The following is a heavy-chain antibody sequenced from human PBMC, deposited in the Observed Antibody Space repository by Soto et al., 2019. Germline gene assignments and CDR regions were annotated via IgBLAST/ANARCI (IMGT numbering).Heavy chain of an antibody. CDR1: GFMFNRYA. CDR3: ARSRSGAVPDSFGY. Sequence: QVQLVESGGRVVQPGRSLRLSCAASGFMFNRYAIHWVRQTPVKGLEWVAVISKDGSVQYYADSVRGRFIISRDKSKDTVHLEMNSLRVEDTTVFYCARSRSGAVPDSFGYWGQGTPVTVSS. CDR2: ISKDGSVQ. D-gene: IGHD3-3*01. V-gene: IGHV3-30-3*01. J-gene: IGHJ4*02.